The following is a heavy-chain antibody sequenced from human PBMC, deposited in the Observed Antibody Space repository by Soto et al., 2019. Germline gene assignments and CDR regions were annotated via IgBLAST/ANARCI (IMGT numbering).Heavy chain of an antibody. Sequence: ASVKVSCKASGYTFTGYYMHWVRQAPGQGLEWMGWTNPNSGGTNYAQKFQGWVTMTRDTSISTAYMELSRLRSDDTAVYYCASDLGAARTCYFDXWGQGTLVTVSX. CDR1: GYTFTGYY. V-gene: IGHV1-2*04. D-gene: IGHD6-6*01. J-gene: IGHJ4*02. CDR3: ASDLGAARTCYFDX. CDR2: TNPNSGGT.